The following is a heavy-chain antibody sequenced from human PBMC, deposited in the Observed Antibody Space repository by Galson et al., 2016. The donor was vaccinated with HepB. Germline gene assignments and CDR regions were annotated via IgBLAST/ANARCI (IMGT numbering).Heavy chain of an antibody. CDR2: ISGSGDGT. CDR1: GFDFNNYA. V-gene: IGHV3-23*01. Sequence: SLRLSCAASGFDFNNYALSWVRQAPGKGLEWVSAISGSGDGTYYADSVKGRFTISRDNSYNTLFLQMNSLRAEDTAIYYCVKDCAYSTPWNAGFYYFDFWGQGTLVTVSS. CDR3: VKDCAYSTPWNAGFYYFDF. D-gene: IGHD1-1*01. J-gene: IGHJ4*02.